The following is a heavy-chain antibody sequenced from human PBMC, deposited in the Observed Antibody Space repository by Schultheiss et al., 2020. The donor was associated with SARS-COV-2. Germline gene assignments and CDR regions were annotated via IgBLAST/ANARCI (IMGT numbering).Heavy chain of an antibody. J-gene: IGHJ2*01. CDR1: GGSISSSSYY. Sequence: SQTLSLTCTVSGGSISSSSYYWGWIRQPPGKGLEWIGSIYYSGSSKYNPSIKSRVTISVDTSKNQFSLKLSSVTAADTAVYYCARLTQWLVLWYFDLWGRGTLVTVSS. D-gene: IGHD6-19*01. V-gene: IGHV4-39*01. CDR3: ARLTQWLVLWYFDL. CDR2: IYYSGSS.